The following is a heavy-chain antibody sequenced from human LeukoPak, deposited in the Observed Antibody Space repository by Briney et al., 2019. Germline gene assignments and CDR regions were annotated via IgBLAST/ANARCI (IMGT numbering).Heavy chain of an antibody. D-gene: IGHD6-13*01. CDR1: GFSITSGYF. V-gene: IGHV4-38-2*02. CDR2: IYHSGSA. CDR3: ARGPSSSWYMRYFDF. Sequence: SETLSLTCTVSGFSITSGYFWGWIRQPPGKGLEWIGSIYHSGSAYYNPSLKSRVTISVDTSKNQFSLKVTSVTAADTAMYYCARGPSSSWYMRYFDFWGRGTLVTVSS. J-gene: IGHJ2*01.